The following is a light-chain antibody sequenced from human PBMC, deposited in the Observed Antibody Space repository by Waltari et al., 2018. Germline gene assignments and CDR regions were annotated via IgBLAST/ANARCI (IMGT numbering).Light chain of an antibody. CDR2: VNSDGSH. V-gene: IGLV4-69*01. CDR3: QTGGHGTWV. J-gene: IGLJ3*02. Sequence: QLVLTQSPSASASLGASVKLTCTLSSGHSSNVIAWLQQQPEKGPRYLMKVNSDGSHSKGDKIPDRFSRSSSGAEHYLTISSLQSEDEADYYCQTGGHGTWVFGGGTKLTVL. CDR1: SGHSSNV.